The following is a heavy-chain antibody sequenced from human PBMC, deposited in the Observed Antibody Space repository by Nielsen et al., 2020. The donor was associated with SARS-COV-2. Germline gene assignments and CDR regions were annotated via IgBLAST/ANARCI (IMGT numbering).Heavy chain of an antibody. CDR3: AKLGLDYYGSGSYYEGDAFDI. J-gene: IGHJ3*02. Sequence: GGSLRLSCAASGFTFDDYAMHWVRQAPGQGLEWVSGISWNSGSIGYADSVKGRFTISRDNAKNSLYLQMNSLRAEDTALYYCAKLGLDYYGSGSYYEGDAFDIWGQGTMVTVSS. CDR2: ISWNSGSI. D-gene: IGHD3-10*01. CDR1: GFTFDDYA. V-gene: IGHV3-9*01.